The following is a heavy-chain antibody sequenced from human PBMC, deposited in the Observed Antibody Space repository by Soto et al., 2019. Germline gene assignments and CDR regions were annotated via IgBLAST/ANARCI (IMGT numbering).Heavy chain of an antibody. J-gene: IGHJ6*02. CDR3: ARAWPSVDSYGSGVMDV. Sequence: SETLSLTCAVSGGSISSSNWWNWVRKPPAKGLEWIGEIYHSGSTNYNPSLRSRVTISLDKSKNQFSLRVKSVTAADTAEYYCARAWPSVDSYGSGVMDVWGQGTTVTVSS. CDR2: IYHSGST. CDR1: GGSISSSNW. D-gene: IGHD5-18*01. V-gene: IGHV4-4*02.